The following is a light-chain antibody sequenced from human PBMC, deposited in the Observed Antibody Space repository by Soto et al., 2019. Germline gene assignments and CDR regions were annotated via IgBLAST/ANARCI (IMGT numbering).Light chain of an antibody. Sequence: EIVMTQSPATLSVSPGERATLSCRASQCVSSNLAWYQQKPGQAPRLLIYGASTRATGIPARFSGSGSGTEFTLTISSLQSEDFAVYYCQQYNNWPSVTFGQGTKVEIK. J-gene: IGKJ1*01. CDR2: GAS. CDR3: QQYNNWPSVT. V-gene: IGKV3-15*01. CDR1: QCVSSN.